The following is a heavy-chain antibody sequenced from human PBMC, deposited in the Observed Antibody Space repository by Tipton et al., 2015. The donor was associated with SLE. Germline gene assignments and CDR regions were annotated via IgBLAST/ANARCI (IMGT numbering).Heavy chain of an antibody. D-gene: IGHD3-16*01. CDR2: IYSGGSST. CDR1: GFTFSSYA. V-gene: IGHV3-23*03. Sequence: EVSGFTFSSYAMSWVRQAPGKGLEWVSVIYSGGSSTYYADSVKGRFTISRDNSKNTLYLQMNSLRAEDTAVYYCAKGGQPEAFYIWGQGTMVTVSS. CDR3: AKGGQPEAFYI. J-gene: IGHJ3*02.